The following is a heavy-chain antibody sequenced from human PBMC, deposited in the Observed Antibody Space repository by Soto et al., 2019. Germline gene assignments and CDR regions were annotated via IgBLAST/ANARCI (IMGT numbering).Heavy chain of an antibody. CDR2: ISSSGSTI. Sequence: GGSLRLSCAASGFTFSDYYMSWIRQAPGKGLEWVSYISSSGSTIYYADSVKGRFTISRGNAKNSLYLQMNSLRAEDTAVYYCARVTSNGDYYYYYYMDVWGKGTTVTVSS. D-gene: IGHD4-17*01. CDR3: ARVTSNGDYYYYYYMDV. CDR1: GFTFSDYY. J-gene: IGHJ6*03. V-gene: IGHV3-11*01.